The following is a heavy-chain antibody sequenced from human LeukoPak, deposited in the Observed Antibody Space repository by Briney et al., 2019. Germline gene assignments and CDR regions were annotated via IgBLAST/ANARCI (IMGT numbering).Heavy chain of an antibody. V-gene: IGHV4-59*12. CDR1: GGSISSYY. Sequence: SETLSLTCTVSGGSISSYYWSWIRQPPGKGLEWIGYIYYSGSTYYNPSLKSRVTISVDTSKNQFSLKLSSVTAADTAVYYCARDSRADAFDIWGQGTMVTVSS. CDR2: IYYSGST. CDR3: ARDSRADAFDI. J-gene: IGHJ3*02.